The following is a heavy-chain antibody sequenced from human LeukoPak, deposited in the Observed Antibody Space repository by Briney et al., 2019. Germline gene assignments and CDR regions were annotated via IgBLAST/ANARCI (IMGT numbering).Heavy chain of an antibody. J-gene: IGHJ4*02. CDR2: ISGSGGST. Sequence: GGSLRLSCAASGFTFSSYAMSWVRQAPGKGLEWVSAISGSGGSTYYADSVKGRFTISRDNSKNTLHLQMNSLRAEDTAVYYCAKDPSIAVAGIFDYWGQGTLVTVSS. D-gene: IGHD6-19*01. CDR1: GFTFSSYA. CDR3: AKDPSIAVAGIFDY. V-gene: IGHV3-23*01.